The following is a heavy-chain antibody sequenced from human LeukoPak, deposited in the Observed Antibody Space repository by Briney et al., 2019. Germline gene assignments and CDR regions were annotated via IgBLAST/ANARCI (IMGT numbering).Heavy chain of an antibody. CDR1: GFTFSSYG. J-gene: IGHJ4*02. D-gene: IGHD2-2*01. V-gene: IGHV3-30*02. Sequence: PGGSLRLSCAASGFTFSSYGMHWVRQAPGKGLEWVAFIRYDGSNKYYADSVKGRFTISRDNSKNTLYLQMNSLRAEDTAVYYCAMDDIVVVPAATGGDYWGQGTLVTVSS. CDR2: IRYDGSNK. CDR3: AMDDIVVVPAATGGDY.